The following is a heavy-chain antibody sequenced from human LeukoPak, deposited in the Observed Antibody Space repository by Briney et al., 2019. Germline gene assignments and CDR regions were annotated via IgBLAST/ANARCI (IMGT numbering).Heavy chain of an antibody. J-gene: IGHJ4*02. V-gene: IGHV3-21*01. D-gene: IGHD2-2*01. CDR2: ISGSSSYI. Sequence: GGSLRLSCAASGFTFSSYSMNWVRQAPGKGLEWVSSISGSSSYIYYADSVKGRFTISRDNAKNSLYLQMNSLRAEDTAVYYCARHKEPYSSTSPIDYWGQGTLVTVSS. CDR3: ARHKEPYSSTSPIDY. CDR1: GFTFSSYS.